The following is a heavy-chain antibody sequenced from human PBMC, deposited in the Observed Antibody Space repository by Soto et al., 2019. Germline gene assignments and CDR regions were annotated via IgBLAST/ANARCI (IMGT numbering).Heavy chain of an antibody. V-gene: IGHV4-59*08. D-gene: IGHD3-22*01. CDR1: GGSLSGYY. Sequence: PSETLSLPCSVSGGSLSGYYWTWTRQPPGKGLEWIGYIYYAGTTTYNPSLKNRFTISLDTPKNQFSLKMDSVTAADTAVYYCTRLGGYYQALDSWGQGVLVTVLL. CDR3: TRLGGYYQALDS. J-gene: IGHJ4*02. CDR2: IYYAGTT.